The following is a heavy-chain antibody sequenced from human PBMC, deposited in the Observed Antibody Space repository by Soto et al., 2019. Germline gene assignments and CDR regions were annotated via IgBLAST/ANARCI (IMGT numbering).Heavy chain of an antibody. V-gene: IGHV1-18*01. CDR3: AKNGHPPYYYYGMDV. CDR2: ISGYNGET. CDR1: GYSFTTYG. J-gene: IGHJ6*02. D-gene: IGHD2-8*01. Sequence: QGLLVQSGAEVKQPGASVKVSCKASGYSFTTYGISWVRQAPGQGLEWMGWISGYNGETNNAQKFQDRITMTIDRSTTTAYLELRSLTSDDTAVYYCAKNGHPPYYYYGMDVWGQGTTVTVSS.